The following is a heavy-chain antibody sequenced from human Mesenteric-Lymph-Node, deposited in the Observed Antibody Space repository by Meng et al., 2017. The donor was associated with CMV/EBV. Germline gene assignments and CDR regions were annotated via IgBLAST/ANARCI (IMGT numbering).Heavy chain of an antibody. D-gene: IGHD6-13*01. Sequence: SETLSLTCTVSGYSISSGYYWGWIRQPPGKGLEWIGSIYHSGSTYYNSSLKSRVTISVDTSKNQFSLKLSSVTAADTAVYYCARAWYSSSRGDYWGQGTLVTVSS. CDR3: ARAWYSSSRGDY. CDR2: IYHSGST. CDR1: GYSISSGYY. J-gene: IGHJ4*02. V-gene: IGHV4-38-2*02.